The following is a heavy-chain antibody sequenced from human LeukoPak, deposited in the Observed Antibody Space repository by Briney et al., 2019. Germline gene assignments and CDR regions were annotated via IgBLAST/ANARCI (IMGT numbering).Heavy chain of an antibody. Sequence: WGSLRLSCAASGFTFDGYGITWVRRVPGKGLEGVSGINWNGGSTGYADSVKGRFTISRDNAKNSLYLQMNSLRAEDTALYYCARAALYNWNYEGTSYFDFWGQGTLVTVSA. J-gene: IGHJ4*02. CDR2: INWNGGST. CDR3: ARAALYNWNYEGTSYFDF. V-gene: IGHV3-20*04. D-gene: IGHD1-7*01. CDR1: GFTFDGYG.